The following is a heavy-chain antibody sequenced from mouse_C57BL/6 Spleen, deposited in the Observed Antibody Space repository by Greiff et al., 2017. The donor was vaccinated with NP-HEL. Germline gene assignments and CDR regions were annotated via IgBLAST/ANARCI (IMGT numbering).Heavy chain of an antibody. D-gene: IGHD1-1*01. CDR3: ARDYYGSGDWYFDV. CDR2: IDPSDSYT. Sequence: QVQLQQPGAELVRPGTSVKLSCKASGYTFTSYWMHWVKQRPGQGLEWIGVIDPSDSYTNYNQKFKGKATLTVDTSSSTAYMQLSSLTSEDSAVYYCARDYYGSGDWYFDVWGTGTTVTVSS. CDR1: GYTFTSYW. V-gene: IGHV1-59*01. J-gene: IGHJ1*03.